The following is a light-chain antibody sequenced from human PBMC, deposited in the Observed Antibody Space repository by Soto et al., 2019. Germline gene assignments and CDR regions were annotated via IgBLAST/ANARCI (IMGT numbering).Light chain of an antibody. CDR3: QQRSKWPIT. CDR1: HSISNN. V-gene: IGKV3-11*01. CDR2: DAS. J-gene: IGKJ5*01. Sequence: EIVMTQSPATLSVSPGERATLSCRASHSISNNLAWYQQKPGQAPRLFIYDASSRATGIPARFSGSGSGTDFTLTISSLEPEDFAVYYCQQRSKWPITFGQGTRLEIK.